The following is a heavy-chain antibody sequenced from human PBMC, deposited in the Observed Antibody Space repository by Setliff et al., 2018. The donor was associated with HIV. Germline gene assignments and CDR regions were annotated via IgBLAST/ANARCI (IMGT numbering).Heavy chain of an antibody. V-gene: IGHV4-38-2*01. Sequence: SETLSLTCAVSGYSISSGYYWGWIRQPPGKGLEWIGSIYHSGSTYNNPPLKSRVTISVDTSKNQFSLKLTSVTAADTAVYYCARGANFWSGYDSWGQGTLVTVSS. CDR1: GYSISSGYY. CDR3: ARGANFWSGYDS. J-gene: IGHJ4*02. D-gene: IGHD3-3*01. CDR2: IYHSGST.